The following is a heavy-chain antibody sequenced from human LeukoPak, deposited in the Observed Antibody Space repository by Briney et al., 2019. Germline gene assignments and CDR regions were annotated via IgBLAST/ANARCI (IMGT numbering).Heavy chain of an antibody. CDR1: GGSISSGGYS. D-gene: IGHD3-16*02. J-gene: IGHJ4*02. CDR2: IYHSGST. Sequence: SQTLSLTCAVSGGSISSGGYSWSWLRQPPGKGLEWIGYIYHSGSTYYDPSLKSRVTISVDRSKNQFSLKLSSVTAADTAVYYCARGFGGVIVIPYYFDYWGQGTLVTVSS. V-gene: IGHV4-30-2*01. CDR3: ARGFGGVIVIPYYFDY.